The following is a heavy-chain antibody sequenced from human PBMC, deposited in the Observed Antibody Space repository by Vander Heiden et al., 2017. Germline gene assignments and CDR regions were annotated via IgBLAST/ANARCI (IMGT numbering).Heavy chain of an antibody. V-gene: IGHV3-48*02. CDR3: ARDPKLYGAFGPYFDY. CDR2: ISATGVTI. Sequence: EVELVQSGGGLVQPGGSLRLACRTSGFPLSSYTMPWVRQTPGKGLEWISYISATGVTIYYSQSVEGRFTISRDNVKNSLYLQMNNLRDDDTGVYYCARDPKLYGAFGPYFDYWGQGVLVTVAS. D-gene: IGHD2-15*01. J-gene: IGHJ4*02. CDR1: GFPLSSYT.